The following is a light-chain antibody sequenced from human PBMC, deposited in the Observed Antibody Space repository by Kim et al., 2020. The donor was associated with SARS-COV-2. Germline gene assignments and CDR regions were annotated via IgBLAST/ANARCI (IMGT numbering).Light chain of an antibody. CDR3: QQYGNSPWT. J-gene: IGKJ1*01. Sequence: EIVLTQSPGTLSLSPGERATLSCRASQSVANRYFGWYQQKPGQSPRLLIHATSSRATGIPDRFSGSGSGTDFTLTISRLEPEDFAVYYCQQYGNSPWTFGQGTKVDIK. V-gene: IGKV3-20*01. CDR1: QSVANRY. CDR2: ATS.